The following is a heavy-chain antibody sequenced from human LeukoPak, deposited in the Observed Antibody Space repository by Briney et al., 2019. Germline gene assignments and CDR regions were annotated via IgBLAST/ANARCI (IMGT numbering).Heavy chain of an antibody. D-gene: IGHD6-6*01. CDR1: GYSISSGYY. CDR2: IYHSGST. Sequence: SETLSLTCAVSGYSISSGYYWGWIRQPPGKGLEWIGSIYHSGSTYYNPSLKSRVTISVDTSENQFSLKLSSVTAADTAVYYCARQGQLVGYYYYYMDVWGKGTTVTVSS. J-gene: IGHJ6*03. CDR3: ARQGQLVGYYYYYMDV. V-gene: IGHV4-38-2*01.